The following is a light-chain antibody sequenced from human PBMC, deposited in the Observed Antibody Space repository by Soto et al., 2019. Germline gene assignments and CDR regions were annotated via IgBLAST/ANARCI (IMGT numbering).Light chain of an antibody. V-gene: IGKV1-5*03. CDR1: QTIGTW. CDR3: QQYNSFFPT. CDR2: KAS. Sequence: DIQMTQSPSTLSASVGDRVTITCRASQTIGTWLAWYQQKPGKAPKLLISKASSLETGVPSRFSGSGSGTEFTLTISSLQPDDFASYTCQQYNSFFPTFGQGTKLESK. J-gene: IGKJ2*01.